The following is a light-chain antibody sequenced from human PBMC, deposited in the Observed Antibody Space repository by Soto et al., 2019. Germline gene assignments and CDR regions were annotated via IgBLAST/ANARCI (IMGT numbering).Light chain of an antibody. CDR2: KAS. CDR1: QSIGSW. CDR3: QHYYGYSCT. J-gene: IGKJ1*01. V-gene: IGKV1-5*03. Sequence: DIQMTQSPSTLSASVGDRVTITCRASQSIGSWLAWFQQKPGKAPKVLIYKASNLESGVPSRFSGSGSGTEFTLTISSLQSDDFATYYCQHYYGYSCTFGQGTKVDIK.